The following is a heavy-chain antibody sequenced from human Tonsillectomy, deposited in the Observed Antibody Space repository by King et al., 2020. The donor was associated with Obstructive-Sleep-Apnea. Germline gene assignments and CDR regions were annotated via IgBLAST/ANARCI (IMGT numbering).Heavy chain of an antibody. V-gene: IGHV3-74*01. CDR2: INSDGSST. J-gene: IGHJ5*02. CDR3: ARGRRGSNWFDP. CDR1: GFTFSSYW. Sequence: DVQLVESGGGLVQPGGSLRLSCAASGFTFSSYWMHWVRRAPGKGLVWVSRINSDGSSTSYADSVKGRFTISRDNAKHTLYLQMNSLRAEDTAVYYCARGRRGSNWFDPWGQGTLVTVSS.